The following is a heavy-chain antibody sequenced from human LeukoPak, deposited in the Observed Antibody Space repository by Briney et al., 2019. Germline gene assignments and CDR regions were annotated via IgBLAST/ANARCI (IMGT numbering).Heavy chain of an antibody. CDR2: IGTAGDT. CDR1: GFTFSSYD. CDR3: ARGVYYGSGTGSYMDV. Sequence: GGSLRLSCAASGFTFSSYDMHWVRQATGKGLEWVSAIGTAGDTYYPGSVKGRFTISRENAKNSLYLQMNGLRAGDTAVYYCARGVYYGSGTGSYMDVWGKGTTVTISS. D-gene: IGHD3-10*01. J-gene: IGHJ6*03. V-gene: IGHV3-13*01.